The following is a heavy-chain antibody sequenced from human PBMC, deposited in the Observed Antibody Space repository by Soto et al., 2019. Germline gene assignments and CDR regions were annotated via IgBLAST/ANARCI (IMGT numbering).Heavy chain of an antibody. Sequence: SETVSLTCTVSGGSISSYYWSWIRQPPGKGLEWIGYIYYSGSTNYSPSLKSRVTISVDTSKNQFSLKLSSVTAADTAVYYCARVTFADSSGYHDAFDIWGQGTMVTVSS. CDR3: ARVTFADSSGYHDAFDI. CDR2: IYYSGST. J-gene: IGHJ3*02. V-gene: IGHV4-59*01. D-gene: IGHD3-22*01. CDR1: GGSISSYY.